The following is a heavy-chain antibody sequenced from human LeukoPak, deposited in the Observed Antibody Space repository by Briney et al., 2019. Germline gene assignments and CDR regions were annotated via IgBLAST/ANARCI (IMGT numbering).Heavy chain of an antibody. CDR1: GFTFSSYA. D-gene: IGHD2-2*01. Sequence: GRSLRLSCAASGFTFSSYAMHWVREAPGKGLGWGAVISYDGSNKYYADSVKGRFTISRDNSKNQLYLKLNSLSAEDTAVYYCAREVRHAMSPFFDYWGQGTLVTVSS. V-gene: IGHV3-30-3*01. CDR2: ISYDGSNK. J-gene: IGHJ4*02. CDR3: AREVRHAMSPFFDY.